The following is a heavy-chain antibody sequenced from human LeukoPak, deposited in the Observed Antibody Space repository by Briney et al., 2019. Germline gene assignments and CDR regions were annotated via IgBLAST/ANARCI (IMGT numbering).Heavy chain of an antibody. CDR2: IYYSGST. Sequence: SETLSLTCTVSGGSISSYYWSWIRQPPGKGLEWIGYIYYSGSTNYNPSLKSRVTISVDTSKNQFSLTLSSVTAADTAVYSCARDNGYSYGYPQFDPWGQGNLVTVSS. CDR3: ARDNGYSYGYPQFDP. J-gene: IGHJ5*02. CDR1: GGSISSYY. V-gene: IGHV4-59*01. D-gene: IGHD5-18*01.